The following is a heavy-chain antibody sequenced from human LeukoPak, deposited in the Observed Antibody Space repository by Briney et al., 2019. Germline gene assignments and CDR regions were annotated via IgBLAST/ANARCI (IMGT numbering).Heavy chain of an antibody. CDR1: GFTFSNAW. V-gene: IGHV3-15*01. J-gene: IGHJ4*02. CDR2: IKSKTDGGTT. CDR3: ARDHENGPNIGFDY. Sequence: PGGSLRLSCAASGFTFSNAWMSWVRQAPGKGLEWVGRIKSKTDGGTTDYAAPVKGRFTISRDDSKNTLYLQMHGLRADDAAVYYCARDHENGPNIGFDYWGQGTLVTVSS. D-gene: IGHD4/OR15-4a*01.